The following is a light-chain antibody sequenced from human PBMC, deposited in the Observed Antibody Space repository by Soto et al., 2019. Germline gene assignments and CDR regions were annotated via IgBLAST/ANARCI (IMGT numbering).Light chain of an antibody. V-gene: IGKV1-39*01. Sequence: DIQMTQSPASLSASVGASVTITCRASQSISSYVSWYQQKPGKAPKLRIYAASRLQSGVPSRFTGSGSGTDFTLTISGLQPEDFATYYCQQSHSRVTFGQGTKVDI. CDR2: AAS. J-gene: IGKJ1*01. CDR3: QQSHSRVT. CDR1: QSISSY.